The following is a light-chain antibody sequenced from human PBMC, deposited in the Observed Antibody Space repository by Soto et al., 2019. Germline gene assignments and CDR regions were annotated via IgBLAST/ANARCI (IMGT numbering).Light chain of an antibody. J-gene: IGLJ2*01. Sequence: QAVVTQEPSLTVSPGGKVTLTCGSRTGTLTSGHFPYWFQQKPGQAPRALIFDTSKKYSWTPARFSGSLLGGKAALTLSGAQPEDEADYYCLLYFDVARVFGGGTKLTVL. CDR1: TGTLTSGHF. V-gene: IGLV7-46*01. CDR3: LLYFDVARV. CDR2: DTS.